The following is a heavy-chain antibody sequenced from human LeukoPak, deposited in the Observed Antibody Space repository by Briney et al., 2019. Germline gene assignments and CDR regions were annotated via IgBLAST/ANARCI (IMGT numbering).Heavy chain of an antibody. J-gene: IGHJ4*02. V-gene: IGHV3-23*01. Sequence: GGSLRLSCAASGFTFSSYAMTWVRQAPGKGLEWVSAISGSGGSTYYADSVKGRFTISRDNSKNTLYLQMNSLRAEDTAVYYCAKDIHDYVWGSYRYNDYWGQGTLVTVSS. D-gene: IGHD3-16*02. CDR2: ISGSGGST. CDR1: GFTFSSYA. CDR3: AKDIHDYVWGSYRYNDY.